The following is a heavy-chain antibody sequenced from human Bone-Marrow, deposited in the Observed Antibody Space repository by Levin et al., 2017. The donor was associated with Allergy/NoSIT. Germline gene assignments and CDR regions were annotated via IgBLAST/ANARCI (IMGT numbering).Heavy chain of an antibody. Sequence: TPGGSLRLSCAASGFTFSGYGMNWVRQAPGKGLEWVSSITTIGDHTYYSDSVKGRFTISRDNAKNSLYLQMNSLRAEDTAVYYCAGERSAVGDTLHFDYWGQGTLVTVSP. V-gene: IGHV3-21*01. J-gene: IGHJ4*02. CDR1: GFTFSGYG. D-gene: IGHD1-26*01. CDR2: ITTIGDHT. CDR3: AGERSAVGDTLHFDY.